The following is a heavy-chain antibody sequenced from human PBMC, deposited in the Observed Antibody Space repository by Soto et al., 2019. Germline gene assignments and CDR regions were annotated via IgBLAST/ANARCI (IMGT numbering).Heavy chain of an antibody. CDR2: INPNSGGT. CDR3: ARRKGDYYDRSGYHYYFDY. Sequence: ASVKVSCKASGYTFTDYYVHWVRQAPGQGLEWMGWINPNSGGTKSAQKFQGRVTMTRDTSISTAYMELSRLRSDDTAVYYCARRKGDYYDRSGYHYYFDYWGQGTLVTVSS. D-gene: IGHD3-22*01. CDR1: GYTFTDYY. J-gene: IGHJ4*02. V-gene: IGHV1-2*02.